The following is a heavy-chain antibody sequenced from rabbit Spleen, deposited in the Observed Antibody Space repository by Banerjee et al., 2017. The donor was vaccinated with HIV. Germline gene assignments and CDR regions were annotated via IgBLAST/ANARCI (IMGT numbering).Heavy chain of an antibody. CDR3: ARDTSSSFSSYGMDL. CDR2: IDTGSSGFT. Sequence: QSFEESGGGLVKPEGSLTLTCKASGVSFSDNSYMCWVRQAPGKGLEWIACIDTGSSGFTYFASWAKGRFTISKTSPTTVTLQMTSLTAADTATYFCARDTSSSFSSYGMDLWGPGTLVTVS. D-gene: IGHD1-1*01. V-gene: IGHV1S40*01. CDR1: GVSFSDNSY. J-gene: IGHJ6*01.